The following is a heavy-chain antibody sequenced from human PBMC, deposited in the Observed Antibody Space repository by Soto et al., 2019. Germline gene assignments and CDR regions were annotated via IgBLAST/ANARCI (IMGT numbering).Heavy chain of an antibody. D-gene: IGHD1-7*01. CDR2: ISGSGGST. Sequence: GGSLRLSCAASGFTFSSYAMSWVRQAPGKGLEWVSTISGSGGSTYYADSVKGRFTISRDNSKNTLYLQLNSLRAEGTAVYYCARLSGTTVYFDYWGQGTLVTVSS. CDR3: ARLSGTTVYFDY. J-gene: IGHJ4*02. V-gene: IGHV3-23*01. CDR1: GFTFSSYA.